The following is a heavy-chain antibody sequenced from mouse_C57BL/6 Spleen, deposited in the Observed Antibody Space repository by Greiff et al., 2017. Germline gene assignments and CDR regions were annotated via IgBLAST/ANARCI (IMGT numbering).Heavy chain of an antibody. CDR3: ARRVYYAMDY. CDR1: GYSLSTSGMG. V-gene: IGHV8-12*01. J-gene: IGHJ4*01. CDR2: TYWDDDK. Sequence: QVTLKVSGPGILQSSQTLSLTCSSSGYSLSTSGMGVSWLRQPSGKGLVWLAHTYWDDDKRNNPFLKSRLTISKDTSRNQVFLKITNVDTADTATYYCARRVYYAMDYWGQGTSVTVSA.